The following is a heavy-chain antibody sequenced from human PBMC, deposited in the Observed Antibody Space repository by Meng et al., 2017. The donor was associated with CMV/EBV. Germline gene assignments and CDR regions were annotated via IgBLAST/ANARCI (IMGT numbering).Heavy chain of an antibody. CDR3: AREGYCSSTSCYPSDAFDI. J-gene: IGHJ3*02. D-gene: IGHD2-2*01. CDR2: ISSSGSTI. V-gene: IGHV3-11*01. Sequence: GESLKISCAASGFTFSDYYMSWIRQAPGKGLEWVSYISSSGSTIYYADSVKGRFTISRDNAKNSLYLQMNSLRAEDTAVYYCAREGYCSSTSCYPSDAFDIWGQGTMVTVSS. CDR1: GFTFSDYY.